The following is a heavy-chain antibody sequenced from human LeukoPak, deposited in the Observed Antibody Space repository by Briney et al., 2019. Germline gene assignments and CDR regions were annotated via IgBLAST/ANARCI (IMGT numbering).Heavy chain of an antibody. CDR1: GFTFSSYG. Sequence: PPGGSLRLSCAASGFTFSSYGMHWVRQAPGKGLEWVAVIWYDGSNKYYADSVKGRFTISRDNSKNTLYLQMNSLRAEDTAVYYCARDHFNSIAVALSGLFDYWGQGTLVTVSS. CDR3: ARDHFNSIAVALSGLFDY. CDR2: IWYDGSNK. D-gene: IGHD6-19*01. V-gene: IGHV3-33*01. J-gene: IGHJ4*02.